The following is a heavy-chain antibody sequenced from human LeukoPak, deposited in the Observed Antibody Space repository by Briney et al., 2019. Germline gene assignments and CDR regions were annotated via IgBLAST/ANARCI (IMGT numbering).Heavy chain of an antibody. CDR3: ARDQEHDYGVLIDY. CDR1: GDSVSSNSAA. V-gene: IGHV6-1*01. CDR2: TYYRSKWYN. D-gene: IGHD4-17*01. Sequence: SQTLSLTCAISGDSVSSNSAAWNWIRQSPSRGLEWLGRTYYRSKWYNDYAVSVKSRITINPDTSKNQFSLQLDSVTPEDTAVYYCARDQEHDYGVLIDYWGQGTLVTVSS. J-gene: IGHJ4*02.